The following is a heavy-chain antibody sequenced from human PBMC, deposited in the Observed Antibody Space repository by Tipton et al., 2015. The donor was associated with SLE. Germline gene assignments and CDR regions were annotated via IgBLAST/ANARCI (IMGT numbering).Heavy chain of an antibody. CDR2: ISDSGST. V-gene: IGHV4-39*07. J-gene: IGHJ5*02. D-gene: IGHD6-19*01. Sequence: GLVKPSETLSLTCTVSGDSIRSTSYNWGWIRQPPGKGLEWIGSISDSGSTHYNPSLKSRVTISVDTSKNQLSLKVSSVTAADTAVYYCARELGEQWLERNNWFDPWGQGTLVTVSS. CDR1: GDSIRSTSYN. CDR3: ARELGEQWLERNNWFDP.